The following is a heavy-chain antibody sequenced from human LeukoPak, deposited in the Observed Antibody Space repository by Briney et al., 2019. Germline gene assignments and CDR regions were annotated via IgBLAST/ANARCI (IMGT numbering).Heavy chain of an antibody. D-gene: IGHD1-7*01. CDR3: ATVAWNYSPDFDY. CDR1: GYTFTSYY. CDR2: FDTEDGET. J-gene: IGHJ4*02. V-gene: IGHV1-24*01. Sequence: GASVKVSCKASGYTFTSYYMHWVRQAPGKGLEWMGGFDTEDGETIYAQKFQGRVTMTEDTSTDTAYMELSSLRSEDTAVYYCATVAWNYSPDFDYWGQGTLVTVSS.